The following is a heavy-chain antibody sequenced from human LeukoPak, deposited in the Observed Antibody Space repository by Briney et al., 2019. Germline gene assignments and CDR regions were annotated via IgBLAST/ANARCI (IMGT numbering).Heavy chain of an antibody. CDR1: GYTFTSYG. J-gene: IGHJ1*01. D-gene: IGHD3-22*01. V-gene: IGHV1-18*01. CDR3: ASDVDYYDSSGQGFQH. Sequence: ASVKDSCKASGYTFTSYGISWVRQAPGQGLEWMGWISAYNGNTNYAQKLQGRVTMTTDTSTSTAYMELRSLRSDDTAVYYCASDVDYYDSSGQGFQHWGQGTLVTVSS. CDR2: ISAYNGNT.